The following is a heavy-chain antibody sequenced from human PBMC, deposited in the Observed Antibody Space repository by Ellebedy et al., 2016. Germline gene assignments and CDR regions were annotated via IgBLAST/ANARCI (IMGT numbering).Heavy chain of an antibody. V-gene: IGHV3-74*01. Sequence: GESLKISXAASGFTFSSYWMHWVRQAPGKGLVWVSRINSDGSSTSYADSVKGRFTISRDNSKNTLYLQMNSLRAEDTAVYYCARDREGYYFDYWGQGTLVTVSS. CDR1: GFTFSSYW. CDR3: ARDREGYYFDY. J-gene: IGHJ4*02. CDR2: INSDGSST.